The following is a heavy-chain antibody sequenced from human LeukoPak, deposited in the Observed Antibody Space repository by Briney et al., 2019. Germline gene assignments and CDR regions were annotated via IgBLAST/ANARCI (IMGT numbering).Heavy chain of an antibody. V-gene: IGHV1-69*13. D-gene: IGHD1-26*01. J-gene: IGHJ4*02. CDR1: GGTFSSYA. Sequence: SVKVSCKASGGTFSSYAINWVRQAPGQGLEWMGGIIPIFGKAKYAQKFQGRVTITADESTSTAYMELSSLRSEDTAVYYCARDRLVGASTCFTYWGQGTLVTVSS. CDR3: ARDRLVGASTCFTY. CDR2: IIPIFGKA.